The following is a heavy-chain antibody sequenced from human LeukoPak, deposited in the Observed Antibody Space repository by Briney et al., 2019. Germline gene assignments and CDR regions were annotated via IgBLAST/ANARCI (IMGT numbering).Heavy chain of an antibody. V-gene: IGHV1-46*01. D-gene: IGHD1/OR15-1a*01. CDR2: INPSGGGT. CDR1: GYTFTSYF. Sequence: ASVKVSCKASGYTFTSYFMHCVRQAPGQGVEWMVLINPSGGGTGYAQKFRGRLTTTRDTSTNTVYIELSIRSEDTAVYYCARGGTAGVDYWGQGTLVTVSS. J-gene: IGHJ4*02. CDR3: ARGGTAGVDY.